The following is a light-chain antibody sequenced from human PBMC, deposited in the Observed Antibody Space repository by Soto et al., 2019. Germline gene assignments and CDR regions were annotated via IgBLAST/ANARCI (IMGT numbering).Light chain of an antibody. V-gene: IGKV3D-20*02. CDR2: GAS. J-gene: IGKJ4*01. CDR3: QQHSNWPLT. CDR1: QSVSSKY. Sequence: EIALSQSPGTMSLSPGERATLSGRASQSVSSKYLAWYQQQPGQAPRILIYGASSRDTGIPDRFSGSGSWTDFTLTISRLEPEDVVVYYRQQHSNWPLTFGGGTQVEIK.